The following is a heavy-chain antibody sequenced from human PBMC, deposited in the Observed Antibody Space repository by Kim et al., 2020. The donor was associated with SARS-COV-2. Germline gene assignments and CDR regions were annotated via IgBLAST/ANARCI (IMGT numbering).Heavy chain of an antibody. V-gene: IGHV4-39*01. J-gene: IGHJ4*02. D-gene: IGHD3-22*01. Sequence: YNHPSLKGRVTITVDTSKNQFSRKLSSVTAADTAGYYCARVVVITPDFDYWGQGTLVTVSS. CDR3: ARVVVITPDFDY.